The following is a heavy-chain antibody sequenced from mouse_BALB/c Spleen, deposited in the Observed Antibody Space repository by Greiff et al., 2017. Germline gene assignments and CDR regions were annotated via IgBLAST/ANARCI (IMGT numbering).Heavy chain of an antibody. Sequence: EVQLVESGAELVRPGALVKLSCKASGFNIKDYYMHWVKQRPEQGLEWIGWIDPENGNTIYDPKFQGKASITADTSSNTAYLQLSSLTSEDTAVYYCARTDYGKRYAMDYWGQGTSVTVSS. V-gene: IGHV14-1*02. D-gene: IGHD2-1*01. J-gene: IGHJ4*01. CDR1: GFNIKDYY. CDR2: IDPENGNT. CDR3: ARTDYGKRYAMDY.